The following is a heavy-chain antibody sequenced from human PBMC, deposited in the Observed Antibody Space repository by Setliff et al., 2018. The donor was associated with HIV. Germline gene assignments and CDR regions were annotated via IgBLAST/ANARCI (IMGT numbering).Heavy chain of an antibody. CDR2: IYPADSDT. Sequence: PGESLKISCKGSGYSFTNYWIGWVRQVPGKGLEWMGIIYPADSDTRYSPSFQGQVTISADKSISTAYLQWSSLRASDTAVYYCSRASDPSHRMPPTNYYYYMDVWGKGTKVTSP. J-gene: IGHJ6*03. D-gene: IGHD2-2*01. V-gene: IGHV5-51*01. CDR1: GYSFTNYW. CDR3: SRASDPSHRMPPTNYYYYMDV.